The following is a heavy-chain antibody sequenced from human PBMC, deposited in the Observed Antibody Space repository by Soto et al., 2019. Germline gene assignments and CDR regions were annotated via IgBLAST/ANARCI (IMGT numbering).Heavy chain of an antibody. Sequence: GASVKVSCKTSAVTFSSYAFNCVRQAPGKGLEWMGGIVPIFGPANYAQRFQGRVTITADESTSTAYMELSSLRSEDTAVYYCARNRNYYYYGMDVWGQGTTVTGSS. CDR1: AVTFSSYA. CDR3: ARNRNYYYYGMDV. J-gene: IGHJ6*02. CDR2: IVPIFGPA. V-gene: IGHV1-69*13.